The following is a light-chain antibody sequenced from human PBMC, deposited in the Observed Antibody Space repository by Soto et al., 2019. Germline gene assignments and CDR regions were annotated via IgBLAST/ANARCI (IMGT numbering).Light chain of an antibody. J-gene: IGLJ2*01. CDR3: ISYAGTNNYVV. Sequence: QSALTQPPSASGSPGQSVTISCTGTSSDVGGYNYVSWYQQHPGKAPKLMIYGVSERPSGVPDRFSGSKSGNTASLTVSGLQAGDEADYYCISYAGTNNYVVFGGGTKLTV. CDR2: GVS. CDR1: SSDVGGYNY. V-gene: IGLV2-8*01.